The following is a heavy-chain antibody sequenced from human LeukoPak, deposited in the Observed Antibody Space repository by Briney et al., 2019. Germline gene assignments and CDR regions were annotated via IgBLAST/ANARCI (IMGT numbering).Heavy chain of an antibody. CDR2: IGSSSSPT. D-gene: IGHD2-15*01. CDR1: GFTFSSYS. V-gene: IGHV3-48*02. Sequence: GGSLRLSCAASGFTFSSYSMNWVRQAPGKGLEWVSYIGSSSSPTYYVDSVTGRFTISRDNAKNSLYLQMNSLRDEDSAVYFCARDCGGGSCYGPYDAFDIWGQGTMVTVSS. J-gene: IGHJ3*02. CDR3: ARDCGGGSCYGPYDAFDI.